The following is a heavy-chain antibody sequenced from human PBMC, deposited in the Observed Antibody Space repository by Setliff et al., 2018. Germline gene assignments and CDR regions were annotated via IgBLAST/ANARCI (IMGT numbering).Heavy chain of an antibody. J-gene: IGHJ4*02. CDR1: GYSFIRYY. CDR2: INVSGGSA. CDR3: ARACDAAAGRKGVFEY. V-gene: IGHV1-46*01. Sequence: GASVKVSCKTSGYSFIRYYMYWVRQAPGQGLEWMGLINVSGGSASYEQKFQGRVTMTRDTSTGTVYMELTSLKSEDTAVYYCARACDAAAGRKGVFEYWGQGSLVTVSS. D-gene: IGHD6-13*01.